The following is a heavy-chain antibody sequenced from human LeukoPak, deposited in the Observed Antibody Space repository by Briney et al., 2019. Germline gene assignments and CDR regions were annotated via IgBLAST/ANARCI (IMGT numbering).Heavy chain of an antibody. D-gene: IGHD6-13*01. CDR2: IKLDGSEK. Sequence: GGSLRLSCVASGFTFGKYWMSWVRQAPGKGLEWVANIKLDGSEKNYVDSVKGRFTISRDNAKNSLYLQMNSLRAEDTAVYYCARQTIAAAADYWGQGTLVTVSS. J-gene: IGHJ4*02. CDR1: GFTFGKYW. V-gene: IGHV3-7*01. CDR3: ARQTIAAAADY.